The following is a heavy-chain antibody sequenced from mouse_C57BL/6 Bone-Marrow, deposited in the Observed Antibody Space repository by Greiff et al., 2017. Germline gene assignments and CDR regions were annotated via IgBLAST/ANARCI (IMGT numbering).Heavy chain of an antibody. CDR2: IDPSDSYT. CDR1: GYTFTSYW. CDR3: AREGYHAMDY. Sequence: QVQLQQPVAELVMPGASVKLSCKASGYTFTSYWMHWVKQRPGQGLEWIGEIDPSDSYTNYNQKFKGKSTLTVDKSSSTAYMQLSSLTSEDSAVYYCAREGYHAMDYWGQGTSVTVSS. V-gene: IGHV1-69*01. J-gene: IGHJ4*01.